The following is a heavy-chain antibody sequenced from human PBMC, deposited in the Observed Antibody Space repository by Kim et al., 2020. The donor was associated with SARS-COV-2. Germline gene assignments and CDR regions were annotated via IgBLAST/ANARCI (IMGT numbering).Heavy chain of an antibody. Sequence: SETLSLTCTVSGGSISSYYWSWIRQPPGKGLEWIGYIYYSGSTNYNPSLKSRVTISVDTSKNQFSLKLSSVTAADTAVYYCARVVRPYDSSGYYLDYWGQGTLVTVSS. CDR2: IYYSGST. CDR1: GGSISSYY. D-gene: IGHD3-22*01. CDR3: ARVVRPYDSSGYYLDY. J-gene: IGHJ4*02. V-gene: IGHV4-59*01.